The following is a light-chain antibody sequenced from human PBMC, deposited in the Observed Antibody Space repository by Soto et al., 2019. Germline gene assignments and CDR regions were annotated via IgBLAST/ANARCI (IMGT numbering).Light chain of an antibody. CDR1: RTADGNY. J-gene: IGKJ1*01. V-gene: IGKV3-20*01. CDR2: SAS. CDR3: QQYSASPRT. Sequence: EVVLTQSPGTLSLSPGERATLSCRASRTADGNYLAWYHQKPGQAPRLLIHSASTRAPGIPDRFSASGAGTDFTLTISRLEPEDSAVYYCQQYSASPRTFGPGTKVEIK.